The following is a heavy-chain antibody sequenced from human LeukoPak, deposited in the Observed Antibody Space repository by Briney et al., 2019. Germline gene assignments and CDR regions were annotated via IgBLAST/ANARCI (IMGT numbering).Heavy chain of an antibody. Sequence: SETLSLTCTVSGGSISSYYWSWIRQPPGKGLEWIGYIYYSGSTNYNPSLKSRVTISVDTSKNQFSLKLSSVTAADTAVYYCARTPELSSWYYFDYWGQGTLVTVSS. CDR2: IYYSGST. CDR3: ARTPELSSWYYFDY. J-gene: IGHJ4*02. CDR1: GGSISSYY. D-gene: IGHD6-13*01. V-gene: IGHV4-59*01.